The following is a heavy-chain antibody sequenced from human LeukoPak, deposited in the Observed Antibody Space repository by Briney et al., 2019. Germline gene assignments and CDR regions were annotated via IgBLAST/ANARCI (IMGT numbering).Heavy chain of an antibody. J-gene: IGHJ4*02. V-gene: IGHV1-8*01. CDR2: MNPNSGNT. D-gene: IGHD2-21*02. Sequence: ASVKVSCKASGYTFTSYDINWVRQATGQGLEWLGWMNPNSGNTGYAQKFQGRVTMTRDTSTSTVYMELSSLRSEDTAVYYCAKDHYHKIHSVLVTAPDYWGQGTLVIVSS. CDR3: AKDHYHKIHSVLVTAPDY. CDR1: GYTFTSYD.